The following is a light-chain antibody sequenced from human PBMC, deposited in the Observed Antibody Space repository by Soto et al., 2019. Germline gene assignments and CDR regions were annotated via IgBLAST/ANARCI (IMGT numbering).Light chain of an antibody. Sequence: QSALTQPASVSGSPGQSIAISCTGTSSDVGDYNYVSWYQQHPDKAPKLMIYGVSNRPSGVSSRFSGSKSGDTASLTISGLQAEDEADYYCSSYTSSGTYVFGTGTKVTVL. CDR3: SSYTSSGTYV. V-gene: IGLV2-14*01. CDR1: SSDVGDYNY. CDR2: GVS. J-gene: IGLJ1*01.